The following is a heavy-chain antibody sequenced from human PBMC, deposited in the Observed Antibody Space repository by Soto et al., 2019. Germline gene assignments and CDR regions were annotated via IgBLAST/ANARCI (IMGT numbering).Heavy chain of an antibody. CDR2: IIPILGIA. Sequence: QVQLVQSGAEVKKPGSSVKVSCKASGGTFSSYTISWVRQAPGQGLEWRGRIIPILGIANYAQKFKGRVTITADKSASTAYMELSSLRSEDTAVYYCAAYCSSTSCYPGWFDPWGQGTLVTVSS. J-gene: IGHJ5*02. D-gene: IGHD2-2*01. CDR3: AAYCSSTSCYPGWFDP. CDR1: GGTFSSYT. V-gene: IGHV1-69*02.